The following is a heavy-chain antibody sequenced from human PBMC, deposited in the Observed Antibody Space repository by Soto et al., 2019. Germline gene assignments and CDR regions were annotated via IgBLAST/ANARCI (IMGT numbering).Heavy chain of an antibody. CDR1: GYTFTSYA. D-gene: IGHD3-3*01. V-gene: IGHV1-3*01. CDR2: INAGNGNT. J-gene: IGHJ4*02. CDR3: AREVSLYYDFWSGYLFDY. Sequence: VQLVQSGAEVKKPGASVKVSCKASGYTFTSYAMHWVRQAPGQRLEWMGWINAGNGNTKYSQKFQGRVTITRDTSASTAYMELSSLRSEDTAVYCCAREVSLYYDFWSGYLFDYWGQGTLVTVSS.